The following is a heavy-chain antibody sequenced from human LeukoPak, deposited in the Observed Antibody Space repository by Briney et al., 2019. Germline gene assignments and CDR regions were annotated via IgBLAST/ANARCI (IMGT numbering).Heavy chain of an antibody. V-gene: IGHV4-59*01. Sequence: PSETLSLTCTVSGGSISSFYWSWIRQPPGKGLEWIGYIYYSGSTNYNPSLKSRVTISVDTSKNQFSLKLSSVTAADTAVYYCARQNYGSYYYYYMDVWGKGTTVTVSS. D-gene: IGHD3-10*01. J-gene: IGHJ6*03. CDR2: IYYSGST. CDR1: GGSISSFY. CDR3: ARQNYGSYYYYYMDV.